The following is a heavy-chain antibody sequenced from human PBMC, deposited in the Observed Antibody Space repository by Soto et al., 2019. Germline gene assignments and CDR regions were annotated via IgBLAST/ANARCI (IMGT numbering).Heavy chain of an antibody. CDR2: NLVDGRT. Sequence: EVQMFESGGGLAQPGGSLRLSCAASGFICSSYDMSWVRQAPGKGLEWVSTNLVDGRTFYVDSVKGRFTISRDSSQNTVYLQMNSLTVGDTALYYCAKATATGGGAFDICGQGTMVTVSS. V-gene: IGHV3-23*01. J-gene: IGHJ3*02. D-gene: IGHD2-8*02. CDR1: GFICSSYD. CDR3: AKATATGGGAFDI.